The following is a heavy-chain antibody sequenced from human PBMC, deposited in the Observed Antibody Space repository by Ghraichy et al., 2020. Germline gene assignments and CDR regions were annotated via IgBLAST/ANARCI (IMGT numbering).Heavy chain of an antibody. CDR2: ISGSGDSA. CDR3: ARVVSLKRPYYYYYMDG. Sequence: GGSLRLSCEASGFSFSNYDMNWVRQAPGKGPEWVSLISGSGDSAYYADSVKGRFTISRDNSKNTVNLQMTSLRADDTAVYYCARVVSLKRPYYYYYMDGWGKGTSVTGSS. CDR1: GFSFSNYD. V-gene: IGHV3-23*01. J-gene: IGHJ6*03. D-gene: IGHD3-16*01.